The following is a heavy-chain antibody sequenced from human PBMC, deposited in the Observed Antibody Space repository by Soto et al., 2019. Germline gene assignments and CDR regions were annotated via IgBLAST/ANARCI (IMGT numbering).Heavy chain of an antibody. V-gene: IGHV1-2*02. D-gene: IGHD2-15*01. Sequence: ASVKVSCKASGYTFTGYYMHWVRQAPGQGLEWMGWINPNSGGTNYAQKFQGRVTMTRDTSISTAYMELSRLRSDDTAVYYCARGPLNIVVVVAATPGFDYYGMDVWGQGTTVTV. CDR3: ARGPLNIVVVVAATPGFDYYGMDV. J-gene: IGHJ6*02. CDR2: INPNSGGT. CDR1: GYTFTGYY.